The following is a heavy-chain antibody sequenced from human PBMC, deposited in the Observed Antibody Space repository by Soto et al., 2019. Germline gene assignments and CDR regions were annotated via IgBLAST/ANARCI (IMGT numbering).Heavy chain of an antibody. CDR3: SRGDSTDCSNGVCSFFYNHDMDV. J-gene: IGHJ6*02. D-gene: IGHD2-8*01. Sequence: ASVKVSCKASGYSFTDYHIHWVRQAPGQGLEWLGRINPKSGGTSTAQKFQGWVTMTTDTSISTASMELTRLTSDDTAIYYCSRGDSTDCSNGVCSFFYNHDMDVWGQGTTVTVSS. V-gene: IGHV1-2*04. CDR1: GYSFTDYH. CDR2: INPKSGGT.